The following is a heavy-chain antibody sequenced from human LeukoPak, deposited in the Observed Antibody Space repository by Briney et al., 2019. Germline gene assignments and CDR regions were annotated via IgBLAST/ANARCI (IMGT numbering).Heavy chain of an antibody. CDR2: ISGSSGST. D-gene: IGHD1-1*01. Sequence: PGGSLRLSCAASGFTFSSYAMSWVRQVPGKGLEWVSGISGSSGSTNYADSVKGRFTISRDNSKNTLYLQMNSLRADDTAVYYCAKGNIPEITAGYFDLWGRGTLVTVSS. CDR3: AKGNIPEITAGYFDL. J-gene: IGHJ2*01. V-gene: IGHV3-23*01. CDR1: GFTFSSYA.